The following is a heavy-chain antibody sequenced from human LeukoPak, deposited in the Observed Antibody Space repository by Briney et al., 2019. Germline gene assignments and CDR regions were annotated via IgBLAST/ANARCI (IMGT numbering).Heavy chain of an antibody. CDR1: GYTFTSYD. CDR3: ARMSYYDRRGDNWFDP. J-gene: IGHJ5*02. D-gene: IGHD3-22*01. Sequence: ASVKVSCKASGYTFTSYDINWVRQATGQGLEWMGWMSPNSGNTGYAQKFQGRVTMTRDTSISTAYMELSSLRSEDTAVYYCARMSYYDRRGDNWFDPWGQGTLVIVSS. CDR2: MSPNSGNT. V-gene: IGHV1-8*01.